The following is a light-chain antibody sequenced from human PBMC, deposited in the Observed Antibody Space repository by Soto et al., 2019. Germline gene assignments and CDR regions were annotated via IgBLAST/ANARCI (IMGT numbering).Light chain of an antibody. V-gene: IGKV3D-20*02. CDR1: QTVRNNY. Sequence: EFVLTQSPGTLSLSPGERATLSCRASQTVRNNYLAWYQQKPGQAPRLLIYDASSRATGIPARFSGSGSGTEFTLTISSLQSEDFAVYYCQQYSNWPPITFGQGTRLEI. CDR2: DAS. J-gene: IGKJ5*01. CDR3: QQYSNWPPIT.